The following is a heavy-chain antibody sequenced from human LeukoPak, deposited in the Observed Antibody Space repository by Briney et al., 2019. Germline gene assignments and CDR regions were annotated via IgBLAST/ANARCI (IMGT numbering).Heavy chain of an antibody. Sequence: GGSLRLSCAASGFSFSSYAMSWVRQAPGKGLEWDSAISGSGGSTYYADSVKGRFTISRDNSKNTLYLQMNSLRAEDTAVYYCAKLFRSGWHIAHPDAFAIWGQGTMVTVSS. CDR3: AKLFRSGWHIAHPDAFAI. V-gene: IGHV3-23*01. D-gene: IGHD3-3*01. CDR2: ISGSGGST. J-gene: IGHJ3*02. CDR1: GFSFSSYA.